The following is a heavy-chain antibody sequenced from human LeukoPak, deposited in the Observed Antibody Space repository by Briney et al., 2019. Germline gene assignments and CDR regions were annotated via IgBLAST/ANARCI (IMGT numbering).Heavy chain of an antibody. D-gene: IGHD3-22*01. V-gene: IGHV1-46*01. CDR2: LNPSSGST. CDR3: ARDGEYYDSSGSYFDY. Sequence: GASVKVSCKASGYTFTSYAMHWVRQAPGQGLEWMGILNPSSGSTSYAQRFQGRVTMIRDTSTSTFYMELRSLKSEDTAVYYCARDGEYYDSSGSYFDYWGQGTAVTVSS. CDR1: GYTFTSYA. J-gene: IGHJ4*02.